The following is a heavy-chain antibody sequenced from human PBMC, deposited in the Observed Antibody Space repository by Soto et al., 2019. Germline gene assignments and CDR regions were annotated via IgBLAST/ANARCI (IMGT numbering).Heavy chain of an antibody. CDR3: ARVVSPLGYCSGGSCESAEYFQH. Sequence: QVQLVQSGAEVKKPGSSVKVSCKASGGTFSSYAISWVRQAPGQGLEWMGGIIPIFGTANYAQKFQGRVTITADKSTSTAYMELSSMRSEDTAVYYCARVVSPLGYCSGGSCESAEYFQHWGQGTLVTVSS. V-gene: IGHV1-69*06. CDR2: IIPIFGTA. CDR1: GGTFSSYA. D-gene: IGHD2-15*01. J-gene: IGHJ1*01.